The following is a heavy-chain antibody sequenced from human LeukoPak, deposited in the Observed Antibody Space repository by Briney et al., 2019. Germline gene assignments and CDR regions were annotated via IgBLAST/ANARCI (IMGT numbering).Heavy chain of an antibody. J-gene: IGHJ6*02. CDR2: IYYSGST. CDR1: GGSVSSGSYY. CDR3: ARDGYYDSRGYGMDV. Sequence: PSETLSLTCTVSGGSVSSGSYYWSWIRQPPGKGLEWIGYIYYSGSTNYNPSLKSRVTISVDTSKNQFSLKLSSVTAADTAVYYCARDGYYDSRGYGMDVWGQGTTVTVSS. D-gene: IGHD3-22*01. V-gene: IGHV4-61*01.